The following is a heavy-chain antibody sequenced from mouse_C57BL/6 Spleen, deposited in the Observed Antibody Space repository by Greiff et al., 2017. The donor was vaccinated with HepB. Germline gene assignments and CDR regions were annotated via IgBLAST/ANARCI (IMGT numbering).Heavy chain of an antibody. CDR3: AREDSGSFDY. CDR2: ISDGGSYT. CDR1: GFTFSSYA. J-gene: IGHJ2*01. Sequence: DVQLVESGGGLVKPGGSLKLSCAASGFTFSSYAMSWVRQTPEQRLEWVATISDGGSYTYYPDNVKGRFTISRDNAKNNLYLQISHLKSEDTAMYYCAREDSGSFDYWGQGTTLTVSS. V-gene: IGHV5-4*01. D-gene: IGHD3-3*01.